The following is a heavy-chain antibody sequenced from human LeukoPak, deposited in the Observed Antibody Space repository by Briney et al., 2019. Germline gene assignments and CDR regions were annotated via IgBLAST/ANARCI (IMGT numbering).Heavy chain of an antibody. CDR2: IYYSGST. J-gene: IGHJ4*02. Sequence: SGGXXSSYXXXXXRXAPGXXXEWIGYIYYSGSTNYNPSLKSRVTISVDTSKNQFSLKLSSVTAADTAVYYCASSDGDYFDYWGQGTLVTVSS. D-gene: IGHD4-17*01. CDR3: ASSDGDYFDY. V-gene: IGHV4-59*08. CDR1: GGXXSSYX.